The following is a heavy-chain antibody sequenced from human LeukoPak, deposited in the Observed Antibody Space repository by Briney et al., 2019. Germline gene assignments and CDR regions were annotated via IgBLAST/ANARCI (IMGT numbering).Heavy chain of an antibody. CDR2: IYSGGST. J-gene: IGHJ4*02. CDR1: GFTVSSNY. Sequence: GGSLRLSCAASGFTVSSNYMSWVRQAPGKGLEWVSVIYSGGSTYYADSVKGRFTISRDNSKDTLYLQMNSLRAEDTAVYYCARARRGTTIYFDYWGQGTLVTVS. CDR3: ARARRGTTIYFDY. D-gene: IGHD1-1*01. V-gene: IGHV3-53*01.